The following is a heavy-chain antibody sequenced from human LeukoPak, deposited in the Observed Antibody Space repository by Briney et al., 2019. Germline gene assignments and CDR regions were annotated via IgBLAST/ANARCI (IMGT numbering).Heavy chain of an antibody. V-gene: IGHV3-23*01. CDR1: GFTFSSYA. CDR3: AKDMDVSIYGYNFDY. Sequence: AGGSLRLSCAASGFTFSSYAMSWVRLAPGTGLEWVSVISGSGGSTVHADSVKGRFTISRDNSKNTLYLQMTSLRAEDTAVYYCAKDMDVSIYGYNFDYWGQGTLVTVSS. CDR2: ISGSGGST. D-gene: IGHD5-24*01. J-gene: IGHJ4*02.